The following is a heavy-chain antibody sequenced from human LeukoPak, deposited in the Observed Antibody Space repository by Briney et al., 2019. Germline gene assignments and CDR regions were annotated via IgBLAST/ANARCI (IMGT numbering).Heavy chain of an antibody. J-gene: IGHJ3*02. Sequence: PGGSLRLSCAASGFTFSTYWMHWVRQAPGKGLVWVSRIKTDGSLTIYADSVKGRFTISRDNAKNSLYLQMNSLRAEDTAVYYCARDNGYSSGWYDAFDIWGQGAMVTVSS. CDR1: GFTFSTYW. CDR2: IKTDGSLT. CDR3: ARDNGYSSGWYDAFDI. V-gene: IGHV3-74*01. D-gene: IGHD6-19*01.